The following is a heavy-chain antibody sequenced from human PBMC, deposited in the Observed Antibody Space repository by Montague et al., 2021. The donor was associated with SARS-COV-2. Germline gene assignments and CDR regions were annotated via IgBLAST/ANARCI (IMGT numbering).Heavy chain of an antibody. Sequence: SETLSLTCTVSGGSISSSSYYWGWIRQPPGKGLEWIGGISHSGSTYYNPSLQSRVTISIDTSNNQFSLKLSSVTAADTAVYYCARHCVDRGVSARWFDLWGQGTMVTVSS. J-gene: IGHJ5*02. V-gene: IGHV4-39*01. CDR3: ARHCVDRGVSARWFDL. CDR1: GGSISSSSYY. D-gene: IGHD3-10*01. CDR2: ISHSGST.